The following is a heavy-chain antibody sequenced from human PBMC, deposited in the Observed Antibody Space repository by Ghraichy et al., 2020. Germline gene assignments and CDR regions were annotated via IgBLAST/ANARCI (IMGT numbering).Heavy chain of an antibody. CDR3: ARLSGTYERGGS. CDR1: GFAVSSNY. Sequence: GESLNISCAASGFAVSSNYMNWLRQTPEKGLEWVSIIYSGGDTHYADSVRGRFTISRDHSKNTLYLQMNRLTAEDTAVYYCARLSGTYERGGSWGQGTLVTVSS. CDR2: IYSGGDT. D-gene: IGHD1-26*01. J-gene: IGHJ5*02. V-gene: IGHV3-53*01.